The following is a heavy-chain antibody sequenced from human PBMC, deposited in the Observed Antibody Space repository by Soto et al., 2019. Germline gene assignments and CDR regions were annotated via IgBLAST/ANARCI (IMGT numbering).Heavy chain of an antibody. CDR1: GGSFGGYD. CDR2: INHSGST. D-gene: IGHD2-2*01. V-gene: IGHV4-34*01. Sequence: SETLCLTCGVYGGSFGGYDGSWIRQPPGKGLEWIGEINHSGSTNYNPSLKSRVTVSVDTSKNQFSLKLSSVTAADTAVYYCARVILGVVVPAEASNWFDPWGQGTLVTVSS. CDR3: ARVILGVVVPAEASNWFDP. J-gene: IGHJ5*02.